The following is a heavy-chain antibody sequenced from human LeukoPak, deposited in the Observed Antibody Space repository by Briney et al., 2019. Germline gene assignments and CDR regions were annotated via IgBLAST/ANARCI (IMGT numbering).Heavy chain of an antibody. CDR1: SGSFTDYY. V-gene: IGHV4-4*07. CDR2: IYTSGST. D-gene: IGHD4-17*01. CDR3: ARDSGTTGEVKFDP. J-gene: IGHJ5*02. Sequence: SETLSLTCAVYSGSFTDYYWSWIRQPAGKGLEWIGRIYTSGSTTYNPSLKSRVTMSVDTSKNQFSLKLSSVTAADTAVYYCARDSGTTGEVKFDPWGQGTLVTVSS.